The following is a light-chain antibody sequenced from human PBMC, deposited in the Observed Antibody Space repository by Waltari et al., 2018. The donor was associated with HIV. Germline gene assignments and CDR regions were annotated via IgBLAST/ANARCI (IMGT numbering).Light chain of an antibody. V-gene: IGLV2-11*01. Sequence: QSALTQPRSVSGSPGQSVTVSCTGTSSDIGDYNYVSWYQQHPGKAPKLMIYDVTKRPSGVPDRFSGSKSGNTASLTISGLQAEDEAAYYCCSFAGNYNLVFGGGTKLTVL. CDR2: DVT. CDR1: SSDIGDYNY. J-gene: IGLJ3*02. CDR3: CSFAGNYNLV.